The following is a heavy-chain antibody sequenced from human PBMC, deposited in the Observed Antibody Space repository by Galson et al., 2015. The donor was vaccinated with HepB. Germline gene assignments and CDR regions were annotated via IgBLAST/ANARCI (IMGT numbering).Heavy chain of an antibody. CDR3: ARGLLRYFDWLPYYFDY. CDR2: ISYDGSNK. V-gene: IGHV3-30-3*01. Sequence: SLRLSCAASGFTFSSYAMHWVRQAPGKGLEWVAVISYDGSNKYYADSVKGRFTISRDNSKDTLYLQMNSLRAEDTAVYYCARGLLRYFDWLPYYFDYWGQGTLVTVSS. D-gene: IGHD3-9*01. CDR1: GFTFSSYA. J-gene: IGHJ4*02.